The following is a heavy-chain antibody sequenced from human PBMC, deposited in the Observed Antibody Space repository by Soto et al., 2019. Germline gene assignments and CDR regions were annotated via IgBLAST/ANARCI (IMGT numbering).Heavy chain of an antibody. J-gene: IGHJ5*01. D-gene: IGHD3-3*01. CDR3: ASCYYFWSGYSFDS. CDR1: GGSISSYY. V-gene: IGHV4-59*01. Sequence: PSETLSITCTVSGGSISSYYWSWIRQPPGKGLEWIGYIYYSGSTNYNPSLKSRVTISVDTSKNQFSLKLSSVTAADTAVYYCASCYYFWSGYSFDSWGQGTLVTVSA. CDR2: IYYSGST.